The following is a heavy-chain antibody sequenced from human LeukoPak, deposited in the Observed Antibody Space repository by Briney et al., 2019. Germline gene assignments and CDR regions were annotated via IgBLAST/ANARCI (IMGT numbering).Heavy chain of an antibody. CDR3: ARQKYSSGWSGDY. Sequence: ASVKVSCKASGYTFTSYYMHWVRQAPGQGLEWMGWINPNSGGTNYAQKFQGRVTMTRDTFISTAYMELSRLRSDDTAVYYCARQKYSSGWSGDYWGQGTLVTVSS. V-gene: IGHV1-2*02. CDR2: INPNSGGT. J-gene: IGHJ4*02. CDR1: GYTFTSYY. D-gene: IGHD6-19*01.